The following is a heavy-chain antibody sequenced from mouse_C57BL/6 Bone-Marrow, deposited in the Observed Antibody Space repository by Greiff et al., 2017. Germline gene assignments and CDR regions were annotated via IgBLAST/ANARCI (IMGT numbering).Heavy chain of an antibody. D-gene: IGHD2-3*01. CDR2: IDPSDSET. CDR3: AGYDVSLYYFDY. V-gene: IGHV1-52*01. CDR1: GYTFTSYW. Sequence: VQLQQPGAELVRPGSSVKLSCKASGYTFTSYWMHWVKQRPIQGLEWIGNIDPSDSETHYNQKFKDKATLTVDKSSSTAYMQLSRLTSEDSAVFYCAGYDVSLYYFDYWGQGTTLTVSS. J-gene: IGHJ2*01.